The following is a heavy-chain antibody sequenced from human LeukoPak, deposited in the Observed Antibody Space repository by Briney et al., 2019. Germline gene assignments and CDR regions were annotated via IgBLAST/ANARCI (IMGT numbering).Heavy chain of an antibody. CDR3: TRDFVF. Sequence: PGGSLGLSCAASGFAFSTYWMDWVRQAPGKGLEWVGNINQDGSVKHYVDSVRGRFTISRDNARNSVYLQMSAPRVEDTAVYYCTRDFVFWGQGSLVTASS. CDR1: GFAFSTYW. CDR2: INQDGSVK. V-gene: IGHV3-7*01. D-gene: IGHD3-3*01. J-gene: IGHJ4*02.